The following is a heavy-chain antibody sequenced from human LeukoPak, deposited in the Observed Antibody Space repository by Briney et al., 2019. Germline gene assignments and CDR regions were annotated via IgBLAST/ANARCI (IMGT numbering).Heavy chain of an antibody. D-gene: IGHD6-13*01. V-gene: IGHV4-31*03. CDR2: IYYSGST. CDR1: GGSISSGGYY. Sequence: SQTLSLTCTVSGGSISSGGYYWSWIRQHPGKGLGWIGYIYYSGSTYYNPSLKSRVTISVDTSKNQFSLKLSSVTAADTAVYYCARGTGSSWYYYFDYWGQGTLVTVSS. CDR3: ARGTGSSWYYYFDY. J-gene: IGHJ4*02.